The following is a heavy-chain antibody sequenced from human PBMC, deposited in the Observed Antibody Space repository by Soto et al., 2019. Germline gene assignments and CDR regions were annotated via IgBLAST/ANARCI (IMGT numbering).Heavy chain of an antibody. D-gene: IGHD3-3*01. CDR3: AKEQRKPAIFGVVTLS. J-gene: IGHJ5*02. CDR2: ISGSGQTT. V-gene: IGHV3-23*01. CDR1: GLSFSRFA. Sequence: GVLRRSCAGPGLSFSRFAMSWVRQVPGRGLEWVSAISGSGQTTYYADSVKGRFTVSRDNSNNTLYLQMNSLRAEDTAVYYCAKEQRKPAIFGVVTLSWGQGTLVTVSS.